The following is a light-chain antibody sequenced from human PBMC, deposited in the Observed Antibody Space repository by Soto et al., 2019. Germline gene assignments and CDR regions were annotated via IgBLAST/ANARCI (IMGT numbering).Light chain of an antibody. J-gene: IGLJ1*01. CDR3: SSSTSSSPYV. Sequence: QSALTQPPSASGSPGQSVTFSCTGTSSDVGTYDYVSWYQQYPGKAPKLLIYGVTRRPSGVPDRFSGSKSGNTASLTISELQAEDEADYYCSSSTSSSPYVFGTGTKVTVL. V-gene: IGLV2-8*01. CDR1: SSDVGTYDY. CDR2: GVT.